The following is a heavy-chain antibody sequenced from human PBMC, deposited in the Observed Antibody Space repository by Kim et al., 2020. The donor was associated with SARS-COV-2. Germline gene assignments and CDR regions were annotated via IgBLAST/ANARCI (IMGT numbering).Heavy chain of an antibody. V-gene: IGHV4-59*01. CDR1: GGSISSYY. CDR2: IYYSGST. J-gene: IGHJ4*02. Sequence: SETLSLTCTVSGGSISSYYWSWIRQPPGKGLEWIGYIYYSGSTNYNPSLKSRVTISVDTSKNQFSLKLSSVTAADTAVYYCARVGKQQLVPDYWGQGTLV. D-gene: IGHD6-13*01. CDR3: ARVGKQQLVPDY.